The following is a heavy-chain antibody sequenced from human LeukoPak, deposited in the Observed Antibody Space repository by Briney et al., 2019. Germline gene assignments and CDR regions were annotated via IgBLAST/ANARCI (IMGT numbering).Heavy chain of an antibody. CDR1: GGSFSGYY. J-gene: IGHJ4*02. CDR3: ARDLIAAAGLFDY. CDR2: INHSGSS. V-gene: IGHV4-34*01. Sequence: SETLSLTCAVYGGSFSGYYWSWIRQPPGKGLEWIGEINHSGSSNYNPSLKSRVTISVDTSKNQFSLKLSSVTAADTAVYYCARDLIAAAGLFDYWGQGTLVTVSS. D-gene: IGHD6-13*01.